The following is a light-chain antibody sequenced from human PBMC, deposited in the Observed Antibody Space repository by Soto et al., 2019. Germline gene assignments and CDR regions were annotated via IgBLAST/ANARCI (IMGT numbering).Light chain of an antibody. CDR2: AAS. Sequence: DIQMTQSPSSLSASVGDRVTITCRASQSISSYLNWYQQKPGKAPKLLIYAASSLQSVVPSRFSGSGSGTDFTLTISSLQPEDFATYYCQQSYSTPFTFGPGTKVHIK. V-gene: IGKV1-39*01. CDR3: QQSYSTPFT. CDR1: QSISSY. J-gene: IGKJ3*01.